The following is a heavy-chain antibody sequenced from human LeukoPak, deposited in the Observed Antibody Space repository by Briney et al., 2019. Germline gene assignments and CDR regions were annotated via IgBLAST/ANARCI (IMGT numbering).Heavy chain of an antibody. J-gene: IGHJ4*02. CDR2: NSGSGGST. D-gene: IGHD5-18*01. CDR1: GFTFSSYA. Sequence: AGGSLRLSCAASGFTFSSYAMSWVRQAPGKGLEWVSANSGSGGSTYYADSVKGWFTISRDNSKNTLYVQMNSLRAEDTAVYYCAKDSAQREDTAMVFDYWGQGTLVTVSS. CDR3: AKDSAQREDTAMVFDY. V-gene: IGHV3-23*01.